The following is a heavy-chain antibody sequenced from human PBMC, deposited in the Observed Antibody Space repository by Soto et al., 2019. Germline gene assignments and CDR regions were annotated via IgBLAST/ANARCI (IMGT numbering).Heavy chain of an antibody. CDR1: GFTFSSYN. V-gene: IGHV3-21*01. D-gene: IGHD6-19*01. CDR3: ARISRGWYLDY. CDR2: ITDSSSSI. Sequence: PGGSLRLSCEASGFTFSSYNMNWVRQAPGKGLEWVSSITDSSSSIYYADSVKGRFTISRDNAKNSLSLQMNSLRAEDTAVYYCARISRGWYLDYWGLGTRVTVSS. J-gene: IGHJ4*02.